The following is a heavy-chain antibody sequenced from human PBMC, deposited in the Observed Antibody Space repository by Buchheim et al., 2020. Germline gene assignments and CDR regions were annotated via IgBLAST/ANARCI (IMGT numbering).Heavy chain of an antibody. CDR1: GFTFSSYG. J-gene: IGHJ6*02. V-gene: IGHV3-30*03. Sequence: QVQLVESGGGVVQPGRSLSLSCAASGFTFSSYGMHWVRQAPGKGLEWVAVISYDGSNKYYADSVKGRFTISRDNSKNTLYLQMNSLRAEDTAVYYCMGYGMDVWGQGTT. CDR2: ISYDGSNK. CDR3: MGYGMDV.